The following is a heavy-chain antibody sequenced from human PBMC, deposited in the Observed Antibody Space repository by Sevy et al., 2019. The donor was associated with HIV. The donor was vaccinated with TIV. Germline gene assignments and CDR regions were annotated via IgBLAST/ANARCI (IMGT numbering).Heavy chain of an antibody. V-gene: IGHV3-15*01. CDR2: IKSKTDGATR. CDR3: AAGVGASDFDY. J-gene: IGHJ4*02. CDR1: GFTFNKAW. Sequence: GGSLRLSCVASGFTFNKAWMSRVRQAPRKGLEWVGRIKSKTDGATRDLAAPVKGRIIISRDDSKNTLYLQISNLKIEDTGVYFCAAGVGASDFDYWGQGTLVTVSS. D-gene: IGHD1-26*01.